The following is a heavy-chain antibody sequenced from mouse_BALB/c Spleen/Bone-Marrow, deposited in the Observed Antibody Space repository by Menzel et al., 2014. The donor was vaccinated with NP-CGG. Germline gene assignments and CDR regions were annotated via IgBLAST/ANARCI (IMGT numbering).Heavy chain of an antibody. Sequence: QVQLQQSGAELVRPGSSVKISCKASGYAFSKFWMNWVKQRPGQGLEWIGQIHPGDGDTNNNGKFKGKATLTTDKSSSTAYMQLSSLSSEDSAVYFCARVYYGNLDYWGQGTTLTVSS. D-gene: IGHD2-1*01. V-gene: IGHV1-80*01. CDR1: GYAFSKFW. CDR2: IHPGDGDT. CDR3: ARVYYGNLDY. J-gene: IGHJ2*01.